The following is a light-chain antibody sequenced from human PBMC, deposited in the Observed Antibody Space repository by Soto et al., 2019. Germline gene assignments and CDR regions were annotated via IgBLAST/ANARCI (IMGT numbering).Light chain of an antibody. CDR3: ISSRASPGV. CDR1: SSGIGSYNY. J-gene: IGLJ3*02. Sequence: QSVLTPPASVSGSPGQSITISCTGASSGIGSYNYVSWYQQYPGKAPKLIIYEVRNRTSGVSHRFSGSRSGGTASPTISGLQADDEGDYSCISSRASPGVFGGGTKVTVL. CDR2: EVR. V-gene: IGLV2-14*01.